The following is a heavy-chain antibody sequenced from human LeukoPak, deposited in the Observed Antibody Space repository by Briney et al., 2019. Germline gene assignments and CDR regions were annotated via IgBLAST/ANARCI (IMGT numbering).Heavy chain of an antibody. CDR3: ITAALWFGDKSGPGYWFDP. V-gene: IGHV3-15*01. CDR2: IKSKTDGGTT. Sequence: GGSLRLSCAASGFTFSSYSINWVRQAPGKGLEWVGRIKSKTDGGTTDYAAPVKGRFTISRDDSKNTLYLQMNSLKTEDTAVYYCITAALWFGDKSGPGYWFDPWGQGTLVTVSS. J-gene: IGHJ5*02. D-gene: IGHD3-10*01. CDR1: GFTFSSYS.